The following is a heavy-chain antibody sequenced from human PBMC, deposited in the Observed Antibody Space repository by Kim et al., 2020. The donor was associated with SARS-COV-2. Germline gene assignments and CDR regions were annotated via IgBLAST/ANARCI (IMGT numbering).Heavy chain of an antibody. J-gene: IGHJ4*02. V-gene: IGHV1-2*02. CDR3: ARGAVAGDY. D-gene: IGHD6-19*01. CDR2: LNPNSGGT. Sequence: ASVKVSCKASGYTFTASYMHWVRQAPGQGLEWMGWLNPNSGGTNYARKFQGRVTMTRDTSISTAYMELSGLTSDDTAVYYCARGAVAGDYWGQGTLVTVSS. CDR1: GYTFTASY.